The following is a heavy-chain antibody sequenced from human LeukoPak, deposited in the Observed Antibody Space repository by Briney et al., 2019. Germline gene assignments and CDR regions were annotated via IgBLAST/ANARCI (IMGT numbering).Heavy chain of an antibody. CDR3: ARDAKPRGSGWRFDY. D-gene: IGHD6-19*01. Sequence: GGSLRLSCAASGFTVSSNYMSWVRQAPGRGLEWVSVIYSGGSTYYADSVKGRFTISRDNSKNTLYLQMNSLRAEDTAVYYCARDAKPRGSGWRFDYWGQGTLVTVSS. J-gene: IGHJ4*02. CDR2: IYSGGST. V-gene: IGHV3-53*01. CDR1: GFTVSSNY.